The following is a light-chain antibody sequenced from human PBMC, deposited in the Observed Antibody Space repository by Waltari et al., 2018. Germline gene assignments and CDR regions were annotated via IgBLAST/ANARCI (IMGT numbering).Light chain of an antibody. J-gene: IGKJ1*01. CDR3: MQGLQHPWT. Sequence: EIVMTQTPLSLSVTPGQPASISCKFSQSLQYSDGKTYLSWYLKRPGQSPQLLISLVSSPFSGVPDRFSGSGSDKDFTLKISRVEADDVGVYYCMQGLQHPWTFGQGTKVEI. CDR1: QSLQYSDGKTY. V-gene: IGKV2-29*02. CDR2: LVS.